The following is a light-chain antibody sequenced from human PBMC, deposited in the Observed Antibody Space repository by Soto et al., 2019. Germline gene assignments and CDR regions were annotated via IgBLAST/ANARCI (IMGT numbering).Light chain of an antibody. V-gene: IGKV3-20*01. J-gene: IGKJ4*01. CDR1: QSVGSIY. Sequence: DIVLTQSPGTLSLSPGERATLSCRASQSVGSIYLAWYQQKPGQAPRLLIHGASNRASGIPDRFSGSGSGTDFTLTISRLEPEDFAVYYCQQYDNLPLTFGGGTKVEIK. CDR3: QQYDNLPLT. CDR2: GAS.